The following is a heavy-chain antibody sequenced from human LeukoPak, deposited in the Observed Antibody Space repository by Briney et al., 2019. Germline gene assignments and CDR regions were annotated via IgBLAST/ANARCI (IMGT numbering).Heavy chain of an antibody. CDR2: INHSGST. CDR1: GGSFSGYY. CDR3: ARWSGGYRYYYYYGMDV. V-gene: IGHV4-34*01. Sequence: SETLSLTCAVYGGSFSGYYWSWIRQPPGKGLEWIGEINHSGSTNYNPSLKSRVTISVDTSKNQFSLKLSSVTAADTAVYYCARWSGGYRYYYYYGMDVWGQGTTVTVSS. D-gene: IGHD3-22*01. J-gene: IGHJ6*02.